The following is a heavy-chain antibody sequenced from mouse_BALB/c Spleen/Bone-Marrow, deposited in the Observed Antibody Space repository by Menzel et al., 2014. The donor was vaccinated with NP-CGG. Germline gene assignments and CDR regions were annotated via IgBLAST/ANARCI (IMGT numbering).Heavy chain of an antibody. CDR1: GFNIKDTY. J-gene: IGHJ3*01. D-gene: IGHD2-1*01. CDR3: ARGGNYGWFAY. CDR2: IDPANGNT. Sequence: HLVESGAELVKPGASVKLSCTASGFNIKDTYMHWVKQRPEQGLEWIGRIDPANGNTKYDPKFQGKATITADTSSNTAYLQLSSLTSEDTAVYYCARGGNYGWFAYWGQGTLVTVSA. V-gene: IGHV14-3*02.